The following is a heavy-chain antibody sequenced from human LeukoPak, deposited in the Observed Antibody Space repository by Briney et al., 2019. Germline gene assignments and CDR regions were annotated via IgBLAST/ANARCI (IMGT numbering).Heavy chain of an antibody. CDR2: IYSGGST. CDR1: GFTVSSNY. CDR3: ARTPLRVAGGSYEFFDY. D-gene: IGHD1-26*01. J-gene: IGHJ4*02. Sequence: PGGSLRLSCAASGFTVSSNYMSWVRQAPGKGLEWVSVIYSGGSTYYADSVKGRFTISRDNSKNTLYLQMNSLRAEDTAVYYCARTPLRVAGGSYEFFDYWGQGTLVTVSS. V-gene: IGHV3-53*01.